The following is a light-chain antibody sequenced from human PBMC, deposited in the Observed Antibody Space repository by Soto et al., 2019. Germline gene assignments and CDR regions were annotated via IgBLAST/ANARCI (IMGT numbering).Light chain of an antibody. CDR1: QSLLHITGETF. CDR3: MQSTQLPPT. J-gene: IGKJ5*01. Sequence: VITQTPLSLSVTPGQPASISCKSSQSLLHITGETFLFWYLQKPGQSPQLLIYEVSTRVSGVPDRFSGSGSGTDFTLEISRVETDDVGIYYCMQSTQLPPTFGQGTRLEI. CDR2: EVS. V-gene: IGKV2D-29*02.